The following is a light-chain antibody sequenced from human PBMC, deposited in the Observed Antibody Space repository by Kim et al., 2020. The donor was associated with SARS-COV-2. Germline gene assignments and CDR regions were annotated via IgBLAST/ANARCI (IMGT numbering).Light chain of an antibody. J-gene: IGKJ4*01. CDR1: QSVSSSY. CDR2: GAA. V-gene: IGKV3-20*01. Sequence: SPGERATLSCRASQSVSSSYLAGYQQKPGQAPRLLIYGAASRATGIPDRCSGSGSGTDFTITISRLEPEDFAVYYCQQYGSSPLTFGGGTKVDIK. CDR3: QQYGSSPLT.